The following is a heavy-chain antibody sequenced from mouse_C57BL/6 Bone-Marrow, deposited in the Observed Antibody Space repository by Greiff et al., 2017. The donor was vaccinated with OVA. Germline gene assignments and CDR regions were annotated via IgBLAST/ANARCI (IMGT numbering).Heavy chain of an antibody. D-gene: IGHD2-3*01. CDR1: GISITTGHYR. CDR3: ARDEGGYDGPCFDV. J-gene: IGHJ1*03. Sequence: EVKLVESGPGLVKPSQTVFLTCTVTGISITTGHYRWSWIRQFPGNKLEWIGYIYYSGTITSNPSLTSRTTITRDTPKNQFFLEMNSLTAEDTATYYCARDEGGYDGPCFDVWGTGTTVTVSS. V-gene: IGHV3-5*01. CDR2: IYYSGTI.